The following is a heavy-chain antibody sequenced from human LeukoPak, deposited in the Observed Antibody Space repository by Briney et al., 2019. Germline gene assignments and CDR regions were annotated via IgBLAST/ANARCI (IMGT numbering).Heavy chain of an antibody. CDR3: ARGILRLGELSSTHSDY. CDR2: INHSGST. Sequence: PSETLSLTCAVYGGSFSGYYWSWIRQPPGKGLEWLGEINHSGSTNYNPSLKSRVTISVDTSKNQFSLKLSSVTAADTAVYYCARGILRLGELSSTHSDYWGQGTLVTVSS. D-gene: IGHD3-16*02. CDR1: GGSFSGYY. V-gene: IGHV4-34*01. J-gene: IGHJ4*02.